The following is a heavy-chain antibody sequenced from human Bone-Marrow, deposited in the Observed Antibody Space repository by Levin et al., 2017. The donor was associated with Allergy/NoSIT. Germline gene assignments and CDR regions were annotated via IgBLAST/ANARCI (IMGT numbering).Heavy chain of an antibody. CDR2: IFSNDAK. CDR1: GFSLDNVRMG. CDR3: ARIRITVAGWFDS. D-gene: IGHD6-19*01. Sequence: ESGPTLVKPTETLTLTCTVSGFSLDNVRMGVGWIRQPPGKALEWLGNIFSNDAKTYSTSLKTRLTISRDTSKSQVVLTMTNVDPADTATYFCARIRITVAGWFDSWGQGTLVIVSS. V-gene: IGHV2-26*01. J-gene: IGHJ5*01.